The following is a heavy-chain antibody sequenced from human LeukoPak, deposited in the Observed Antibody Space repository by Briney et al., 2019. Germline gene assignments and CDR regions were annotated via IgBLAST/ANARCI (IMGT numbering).Heavy chain of an antibody. D-gene: IGHD4-11*01. Sequence: GGSLRLSCAASGLSFSSYWMSWVRQVPGKGLEWVANIKQDGSDKYYVDSVKGRFTISRDNAKNLLYLQMNSLRAVDTAMYYCASLKTTVGHAGDAYGIWGQGTMVTVSS. V-gene: IGHV3-7*01. CDR2: IKQDGSDK. J-gene: IGHJ3*02. CDR1: GLSFSSYW. CDR3: ASLKTTVGHAGDAYGI.